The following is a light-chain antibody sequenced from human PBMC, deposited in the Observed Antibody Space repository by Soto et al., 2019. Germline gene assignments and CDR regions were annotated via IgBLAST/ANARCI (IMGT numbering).Light chain of an antibody. J-gene: IGKJ1*01. CDR1: QSVLYSSNNDNC. CDR3: QQYYTTPLT. Sequence: DIVMTQSPDSLAVSLGERATINCKSSQSVLYSSNNDNCLAWYQQKPGQPPKLFIYWASSRESGVPDRFSGSGSGTDFTLTISSLQAEDVAVYFCQQYYTTPLTFGQGTRVEVK. V-gene: IGKV4-1*01. CDR2: WAS.